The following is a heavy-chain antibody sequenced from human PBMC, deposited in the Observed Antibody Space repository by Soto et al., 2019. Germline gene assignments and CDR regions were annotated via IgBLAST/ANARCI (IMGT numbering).Heavy chain of an antibody. CDR2: ISSSGSTI. V-gene: IGHV3-48*03. Sequence: PGGSLRLSCAASGFTFSSYEMNWVRQAPGKGLEWVSYISSSGSTIYYADSVKGRFTISRDNAKNSLYLQMNSLRAEDTAVYFCARDRYRYYYCSGSYSPRDYGMDVWGQGTTVTVSS. J-gene: IGHJ6*02. CDR3: ARDRYRYYYCSGSYSPRDYGMDV. D-gene: IGHD3-10*01. CDR1: GFTFSSYE.